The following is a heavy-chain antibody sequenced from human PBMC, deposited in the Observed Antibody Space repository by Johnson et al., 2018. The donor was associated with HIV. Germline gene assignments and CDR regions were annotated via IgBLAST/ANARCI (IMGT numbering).Heavy chain of an antibody. CDR2: ISYDGSNK. V-gene: IGHV3-30-3*01. Sequence: QMQLVESGGGAVQPGRSLRLSYAASGFTFSSYAMHWVRQAPGKGLEWVAVISYDGSNKYYADSVKGRFTISRDNSKNTLYLQMNSLRAEDTAVYYCAREGRRDAFDIWGQGTMVTVSS. CDR1: GFTFSSYA. CDR3: AREGRRDAFDI. J-gene: IGHJ3*02.